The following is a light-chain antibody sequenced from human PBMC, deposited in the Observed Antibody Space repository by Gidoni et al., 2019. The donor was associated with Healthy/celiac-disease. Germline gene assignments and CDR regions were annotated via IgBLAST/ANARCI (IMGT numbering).Light chain of an antibody. V-gene: IGKV1-9*01. J-gene: IGKJ5*01. CDR3: QQLNSYPGIT. CDR2: AAS. Sequence: DIQLTQSPSFLSASVGDRVTITCRASQGISSYLAWYQQKPGKAPKLLIYAASTLQSGVPSRFSGSGSGTEFTLTISSLQPEDFATYYCQQLNSYPGITFXQXTRLXIK. CDR1: QGISSY.